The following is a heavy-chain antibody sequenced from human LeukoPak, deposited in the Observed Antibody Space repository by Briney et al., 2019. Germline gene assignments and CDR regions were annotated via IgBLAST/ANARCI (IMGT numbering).Heavy chain of an antibody. CDR2: ISSNGTTI. CDR3: TRGGMVPD. Sequence: PGGSLRLSCAASGFTFTSYEMNWVRQAPGKGLEWVSYISSNGTTIYYADSVKGRFTISRDNAKNSLYLQMNSLRAEDTAVYFCTRGGMVPDWGQGTLVTVSS. D-gene: IGHD4/OR15-4a*01. J-gene: IGHJ4*02. CDR1: GFTFTSYE. V-gene: IGHV3-48*03.